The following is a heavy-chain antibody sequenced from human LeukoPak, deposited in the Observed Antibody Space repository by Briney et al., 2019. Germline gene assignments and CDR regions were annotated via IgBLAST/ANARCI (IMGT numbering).Heavy chain of an antibody. CDR1: GFTFSSYS. V-gene: IGHV3-48*01. Sequence: GGSLRLSCAASGFTFSSYSMNWVRQAPGKGLEWVSYISSSSSTIYYADSVKGRFTISRDNAKNSLYLQMNSLRAEDTAVYYCARDPSSWYYYYMDVWGKGTTVTVSS. CDR3: ARDPSSWYYYYMDV. D-gene: IGHD6-13*01. CDR2: ISSSSSTI. J-gene: IGHJ6*03.